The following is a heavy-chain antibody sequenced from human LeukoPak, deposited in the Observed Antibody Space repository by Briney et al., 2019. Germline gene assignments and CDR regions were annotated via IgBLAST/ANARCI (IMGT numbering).Heavy chain of an antibody. Sequence: SSSDYYWDWMRQPPGKGLEWVGFIRSKAYGGTTEYAASVKGRFTVSRDDSKSIAYLQMNSLKTEDTAVYYCTRDRSSWSVPFDYWGQGTLVTVSS. CDR3: TRDRSSWSVPFDY. CDR2: IRSKAYGGTT. J-gene: IGHJ4*02. D-gene: IGHD6-13*01. V-gene: IGHV3-49*03. CDR1: SSSDYY.